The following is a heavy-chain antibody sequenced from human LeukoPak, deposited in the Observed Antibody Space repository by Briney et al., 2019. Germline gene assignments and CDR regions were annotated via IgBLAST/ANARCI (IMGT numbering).Heavy chain of an antibody. V-gene: IGHV3-7*03. CDR2: IKYDGSEK. CDR1: GFTFSDYW. D-gene: IGHD3-9*01. J-gene: IGHJ4*02. CDR3: AKESEILTGYSPFDY. Sequence: SGGSLRLSCAASGFTFSDYWMTWVRQAPGKGLEWVANIKYDGSEKYYVDSLRGRFTISRDNAKNSLYLQMNSLRAEDTAVYYCAKESEILTGYSPFDYWGQGTLVTVSS.